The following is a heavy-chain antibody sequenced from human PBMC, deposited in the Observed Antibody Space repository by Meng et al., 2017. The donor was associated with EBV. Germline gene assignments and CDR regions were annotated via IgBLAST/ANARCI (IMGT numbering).Heavy chain of an antibody. J-gene: IGHJ4*02. V-gene: IGHV1-69*01. CDR2: LIPMSDAP. CDR3: ASESGRGFTPDY. Sequence: QVQLVSFGAEVKKPGSSVKVSCKTSGGTFRSDAISWVRQAPGQGLEWMGGLIPMSDAPHYAQKFQGRVTITADESTSTHYMDLSGLRSEDTAVYYCASESGRGFTPDYWGQGTLVTVSS. D-gene: IGHD3-10*01. CDR1: GGTFRSDA.